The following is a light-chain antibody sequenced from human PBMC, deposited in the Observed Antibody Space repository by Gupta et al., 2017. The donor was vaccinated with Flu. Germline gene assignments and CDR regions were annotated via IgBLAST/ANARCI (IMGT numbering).Light chain of an antibody. CDR1: QGIINN. Sequence: DIQMTQSPSSLSASVGDRVTITCRASQGIINNLAWFQQKPGQAPKSLIHDASSLQSGVPARFSGSGSRTDFTLTISSLQPEDVATYYCQQDNSYPPTFGQGTRVDIK. CDR2: DAS. V-gene: IGKV1-16*01. CDR3: QQDNSYPPT. J-gene: IGKJ5*01.